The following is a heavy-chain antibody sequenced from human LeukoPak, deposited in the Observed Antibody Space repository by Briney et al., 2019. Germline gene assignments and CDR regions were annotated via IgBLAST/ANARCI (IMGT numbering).Heavy chain of an antibody. CDR1: GLTFSSYA. Sequence: GGSLRLSCAASGLTFSSYAMSWVRQAPGKGLEWVSAISGSGGITYYADSVKGRFTISRDNSKNTLYLQMNSLRAEDTAVYYCAKAYHDYGDYANWFDPWGQGTLVTVSS. D-gene: IGHD4-17*01. CDR3: AKAYHDYGDYANWFDP. CDR2: ISGSGGIT. V-gene: IGHV3-23*01. J-gene: IGHJ5*02.